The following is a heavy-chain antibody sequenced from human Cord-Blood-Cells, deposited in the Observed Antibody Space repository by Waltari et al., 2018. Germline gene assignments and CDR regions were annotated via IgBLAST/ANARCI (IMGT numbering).Heavy chain of an antibody. J-gene: IGHJ4*02. CDR1: GYTFAGSY. CDR2: IKPNSGGT. CDR3: ARETSSSWSSFDY. V-gene: IGHV1-2*02. Sequence: QVQLVQSGAEVKKPGASVKASCTASGYTFAGSYMHWVRQAPGQGLEWMGWIKPNSGGTNYAQKFQGRVTMTRDTSISTAYMELSRLRSDDTAVYYCARETSSSWSSFDYWGQGTLVTVSS. D-gene: IGHD6-13*01.